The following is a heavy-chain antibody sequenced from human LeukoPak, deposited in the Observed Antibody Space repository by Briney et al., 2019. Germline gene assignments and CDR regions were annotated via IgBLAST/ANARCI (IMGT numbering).Heavy chain of an antibody. V-gene: IGHV4-34*01. Sequence: SETLSLTCAVYSGSFSGYYWSWVRQPPGKGLEWIGEINHSGSTNYNPSPKSRVTISVDTSKNQFSLKLSSVTAADTAVYYCTRGPLVPAATFNMIYYYYYMDVWGKGTTVTVSS. D-gene: IGHD2-2*01. CDR3: TRGPLVPAATFNMIYYYYYMDV. J-gene: IGHJ6*03. CDR1: SGSFSGYY. CDR2: INHSGST.